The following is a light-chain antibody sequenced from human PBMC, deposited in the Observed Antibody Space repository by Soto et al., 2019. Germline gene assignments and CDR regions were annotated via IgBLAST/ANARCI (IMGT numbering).Light chain of an antibody. CDR3: HQYYGIPYT. J-gene: IGKJ2*01. CDR1: QSVLYSPTNKNY. Sequence: DIVMTQSPDSLAVSLGERATINCKSSQSVLYSPTNKNYLAWFQQKPGQPPKLLIYWASTRESGVPDRFSGSVSGTDFTLTISSLQAEDVAIYYWHQYYGIPYTFGQGTKLEIK. V-gene: IGKV4-1*01. CDR2: WAS.